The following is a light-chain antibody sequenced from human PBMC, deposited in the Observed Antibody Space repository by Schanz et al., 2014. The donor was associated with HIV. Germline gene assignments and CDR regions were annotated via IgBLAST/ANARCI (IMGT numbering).Light chain of an antibody. CDR1: QSVSTY. V-gene: IGKV3-11*01. CDR3: QQRSNWPPLT. Sequence: ENVLTQSPDTLSLSPGERATLSCRASQSVSTYLAWYQHKSGQAPRLLIYDASNRATGIPARFSGSGSGTDFTLTISSLQPEDFAVYYCQQRSNWPPLTFGGGTKVEIK. CDR2: DAS. J-gene: IGKJ4*01.